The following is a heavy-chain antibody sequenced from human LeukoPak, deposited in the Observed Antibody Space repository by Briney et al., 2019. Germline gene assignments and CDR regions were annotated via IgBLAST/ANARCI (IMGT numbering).Heavy chain of an antibody. V-gene: IGHV4-39*01. CDR1: GGSFSSSTYF. CDR3: ARQPGVYYYDSSVYKGGDY. CDR2: IYYSGST. D-gene: IGHD3-22*01. J-gene: IGHJ4*02. Sequence: SETLSLTCTVSGGSFSSSTYFWGWIRQPPGKGLEWIGSIYYSGSTYYNPPLKSRVTISVDTSKNQFSLKLSSVTAADTAVYYCARQPGVYYYDSSVYKGGDYWGQGTLVTVSS.